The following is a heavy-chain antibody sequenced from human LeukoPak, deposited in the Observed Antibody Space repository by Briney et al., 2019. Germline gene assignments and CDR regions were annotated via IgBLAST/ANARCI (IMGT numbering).Heavy chain of an antibody. CDR2: ISSDGSST. V-gene: IGHV3-74*01. CDR3: ARGGPYSASDY. CDR1: GFTFSSYW. J-gene: IGHJ4*02. D-gene: IGHD1-26*01. Sequence: GGSLRLSCAASGFTFSSYWMHWVRQAPGKGLVWVSRISSDGSSTSYADSVKGRSTISRDNAKNTLHLQMNTLREEDTAVYYCARGGPYSASDYRGQGTLVTVSS.